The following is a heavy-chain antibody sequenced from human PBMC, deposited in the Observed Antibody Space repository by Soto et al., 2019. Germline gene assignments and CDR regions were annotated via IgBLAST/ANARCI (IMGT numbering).Heavy chain of an antibody. CDR1: GGSFSGYY. Sequence: QVQLQQWGAGLLKPSETLSLTCAVYGGSFSGYYWSWIRQPPGKGLEWIGEINHSGSTNYNPSLKSRVTISVDTSKSQFSLKLSSVTAADTAVYYCARGSTIYLYGMDVWGQGTTVTVSS. D-gene: IGHD3-3*01. CDR2: INHSGST. CDR3: ARGSTIYLYGMDV. J-gene: IGHJ6*02. V-gene: IGHV4-34*01.